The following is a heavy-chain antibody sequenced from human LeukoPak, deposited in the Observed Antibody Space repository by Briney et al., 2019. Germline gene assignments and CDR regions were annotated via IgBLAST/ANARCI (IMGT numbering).Heavy chain of an antibody. J-gene: IGHJ4*02. D-gene: IGHD2-2*02. Sequence: GGSLRLSCAASGFTFSSYAMSWVRQAPGKGLEWVSAISGSGGSTYYADSAKGRFTISRDNSKNTLYLQMNSLRAEDTAVYYCAKGEDCSSTSCYTPDYWGQGTLVTVSS. CDR3: AKGEDCSSTSCYTPDY. CDR2: ISGSGGST. V-gene: IGHV3-23*01. CDR1: GFTFSSYA.